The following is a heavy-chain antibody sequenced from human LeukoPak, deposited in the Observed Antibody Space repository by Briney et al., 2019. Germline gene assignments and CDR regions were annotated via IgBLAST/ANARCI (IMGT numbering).Heavy chain of an antibody. CDR2: IYSGGST. D-gene: IGHD6-13*01. CDR1: GFTVSTNY. J-gene: IGHJ4*02. CDR3: ARVGYTGTWYSSPPFDY. Sequence: GGSLRLSCAVSGFTVSTNYMSWVRQAPGKGLEWVSIIYSGGSTYYADSVKGRFTISRDNSKNTLYLQMNSLRAEDTALYYCARVGYTGTWYSSPPFDYWGQGTLVTVSS. V-gene: IGHV3-66*01.